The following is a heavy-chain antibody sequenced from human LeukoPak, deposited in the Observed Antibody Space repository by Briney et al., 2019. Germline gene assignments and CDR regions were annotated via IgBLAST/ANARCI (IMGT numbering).Heavy chain of an antibody. J-gene: IGHJ4*02. V-gene: IGHV4-61*02. CDR2: IYTSGST. Sequence: SQTLSLTCTVSGGSISSGSYYRSWIRQPAGKGLEWIGRIYTSGSTNYNPSLKSRVTISLDTSKNQFSLKLSSVTAADTAVYYCARDGDVDTAMVDFDYWGQGTLVTVSS. D-gene: IGHD5-18*01. CDR3: ARDGDVDTAMVDFDY. CDR1: GGSISSGSYY.